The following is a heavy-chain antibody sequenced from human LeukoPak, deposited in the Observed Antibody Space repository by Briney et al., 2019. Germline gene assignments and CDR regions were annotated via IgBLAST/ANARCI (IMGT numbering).Heavy chain of an antibody. CDR1: GGSISSFY. D-gene: IGHD3-10*01. CDR2: IYSTGST. Sequence: PSETLSLTCTVSGGSISSFYWSWIRQPAGKGLEWIGRIYSTGSTNYNPSLKSRVTTSADTSKNQFSLKVRSVTAADTAVYYCAGVPYGRLDYRGQGTLVTVSS. J-gene: IGHJ4*02. V-gene: IGHV4-4*07. CDR3: AGVPYGRLDY.